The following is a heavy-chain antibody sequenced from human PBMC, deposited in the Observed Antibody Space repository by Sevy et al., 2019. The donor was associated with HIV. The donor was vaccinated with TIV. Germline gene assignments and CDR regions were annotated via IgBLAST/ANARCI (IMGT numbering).Heavy chain of an antibody. V-gene: IGHV3-15*01. J-gene: IGHJ4*02. Sequence: WGSLRLCCAASGFTLSNAWMSWVRQAPGKGLEWVDRIKSKTDGGTTDHAAPVKGRFTISRDDSKNTLYLQMNSLKTDDTAIYYCTTDSKKRGLSALIDYWGQGTLVTVSS. CDR2: IKSKTDGGTT. CDR3: TTDSKKRGLSALIDY. CDR1: GFTLSNAW. D-gene: IGHD3-10*01.